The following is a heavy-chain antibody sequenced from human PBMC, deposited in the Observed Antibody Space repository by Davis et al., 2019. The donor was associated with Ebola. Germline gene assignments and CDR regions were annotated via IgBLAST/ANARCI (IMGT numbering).Heavy chain of an antibody. J-gene: IGHJ4*02. CDR2: ISGSGSGT. CDR3: ARPCSSGWFGGTRDY. D-gene: IGHD6-19*01. V-gene: IGHV3-23*01. CDR1: GFTFSSYA. Sequence: WGSLRLSCAASGFTFSSYAMIWVRQAPGKGLEWVSSISGSGSGTYYADSVKGRFSISRDNSKNTLFLQMNSLRTEDTALYYCARPCSSGWFGGTRDYWGQGTLVTVSS.